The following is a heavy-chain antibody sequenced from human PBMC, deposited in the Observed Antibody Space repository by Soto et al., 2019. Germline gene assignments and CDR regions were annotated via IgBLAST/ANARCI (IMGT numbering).Heavy chain of an antibody. V-gene: IGHV3-21*01. Sequence: LRLSCAASGFTFSSYSMNWVRQAPGKGLEWVSSISSSSSYIYYADSVKGRFTISRDNAKNSLYLQMNSLRAEDTAVYYCARDDPQYYYDSSGYYSYWGQGTLVTVSS. D-gene: IGHD3-22*01. CDR1: GFTFSSYS. J-gene: IGHJ4*02. CDR3: ARDDPQYYYDSSGYYSY. CDR2: ISSSSSYI.